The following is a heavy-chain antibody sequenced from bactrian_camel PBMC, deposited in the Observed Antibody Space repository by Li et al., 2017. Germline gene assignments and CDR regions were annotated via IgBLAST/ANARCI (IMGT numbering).Heavy chain of an antibody. D-gene: IGHD1*01. CDR2: IDSDGRA. V-gene: IGHV3S55*01. J-gene: IGHJ7*01. Sequence: HVQLVESGGGSVQAGGSLRLSCAARGYTYDTYCMAWFRQVPGQEREGIVNIDSDGRADYAESVKGRFTVSRDNHKNILTLQMNSLGVEDTATYYCAADPRAFVCGYWAGRPVVMDYWGKGTQVTVS. CDR1: GYTYDTYC.